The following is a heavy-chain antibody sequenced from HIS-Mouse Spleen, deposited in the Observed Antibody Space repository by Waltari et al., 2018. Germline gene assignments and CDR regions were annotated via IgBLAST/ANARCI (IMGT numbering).Heavy chain of an antibody. D-gene: IGHD7-27*01. CDR1: GGSFSGYY. V-gene: IGHV4-34*01. J-gene: IGHJ2*01. CDR3: ARVRTGDPSYWYFDL. CDR2: INHSGST. Sequence: QVQLQPWGAGLLKPSENLYLTCAVYGGSFSGYYWSLIRHPPGKGLEWIGEINHSGSTNYNPSLKSRVTISVDTSKNQFSLKLSSVTAADTAVYYCARVRTGDPSYWYFDLWGRGTLVTVSS.